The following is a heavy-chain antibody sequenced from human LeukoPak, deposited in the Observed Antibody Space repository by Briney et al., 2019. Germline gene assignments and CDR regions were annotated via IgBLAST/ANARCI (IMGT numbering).Heavy chain of an antibody. CDR2: ISSSSSHI. J-gene: IGHJ4*02. V-gene: IGHV3-21*01. CDR3: ARGSGIVARGQYYFDY. CDR1: GFTFSSYS. D-gene: IGHD6-6*01. Sequence: GGSLRLSCAASGFTFSSYSMDWVRQAPGKGLEWVSSISSSSSHIYYADSVKGRFTISRDNAKNSLYLQMNSLRPEDTAVYYFARGSGIVARGQYYFDYWGQGTLVTVSS.